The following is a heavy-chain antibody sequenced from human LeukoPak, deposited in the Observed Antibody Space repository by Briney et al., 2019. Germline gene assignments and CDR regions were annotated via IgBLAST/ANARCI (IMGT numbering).Heavy chain of an antibody. D-gene: IGHD5-24*01. CDR2: IYTSGST. Sequence: PSETLSLTCNVSGGSISSGSYYWSWIRQPAGKGLEWIGRIYTSGSTNYNPSLKSRVTISVDTSKNQFSLKLSSVTAADTAVYYCARADGVHGIDYWGQGTLLTVSS. CDR3: ARADGVHGIDY. CDR1: GGSISSGSYY. V-gene: IGHV4-61*02. J-gene: IGHJ4*02.